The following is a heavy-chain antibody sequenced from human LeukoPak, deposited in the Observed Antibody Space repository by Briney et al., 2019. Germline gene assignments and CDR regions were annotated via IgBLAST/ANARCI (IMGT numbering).Heavy chain of an antibody. Sequence: GGSLRLSCAGSGFTFSNGWMSWVRQAPGKGLEWVSSISSSSSYIYYADSVKGRFTISRDNAKNSLYLQMNSLRAEDTAVYYCARKEETHDAFDIWGQGTMVTVSS. V-gene: IGHV3-21*01. J-gene: IGHJ3*02. CDR2: ISSSSSYI. CDR3: ARKEETHDAFDI. CDR1: GFTFSNGW.